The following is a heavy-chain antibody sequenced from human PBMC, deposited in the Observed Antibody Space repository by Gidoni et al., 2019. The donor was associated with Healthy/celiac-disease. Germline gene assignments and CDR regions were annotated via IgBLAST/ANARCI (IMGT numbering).Heavy chain of an antibody. Sequence: QVQLVQSGAAGKKPGSSVKVSCKASGGTSSSYAISWVRQAPGQGLEWMGGIIPIFGTANYAQKFQGRVTITADESTSTAYMELSSLRSEDTAVYYCATNYDILTGDNWFDPWGQGTLVTVSS. CDR2: IIPIFGTA. J-gene: IGHJ5*02. CDR3: ATNYDILTGDNWFDP. D-gene: IGHD3-9*01. CDR1: GGTSSSYA. V-gene: IGHV1-69*01.